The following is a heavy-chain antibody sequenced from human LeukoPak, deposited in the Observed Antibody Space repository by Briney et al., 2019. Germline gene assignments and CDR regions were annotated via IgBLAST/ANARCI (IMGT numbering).Heavy chain of an antibody. J-gene: IGHJ4*02. V-gene: IGHV1-2*02. CDR3: VREGEGPLSKDFDY. Sequence: ASMKVSCKSSGFTFTDHYIHWVRQGPGQGLEWMGYIGPHSTFTSSPQEFQGRVTMTRDASMSTAYMELTRLTSDDTAVYYCVREGEGPLSKDFDYWGQGTLVTVSS. CDR1: GFTFTDHY. D-gene: IGHD2/OR15-2a*01. CDR2: IGPHSTFT.